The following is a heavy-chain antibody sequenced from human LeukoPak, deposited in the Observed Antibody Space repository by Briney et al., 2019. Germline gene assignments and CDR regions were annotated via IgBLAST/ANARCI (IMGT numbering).Heavy chain of an antibody. J-gene: IGHJ4*02. CDR3: ARGLGWYDY. Sequence: GGSLRLSCSTSGFAFNTYGMHWVRQAPGKGLEWVAAISDDGINTYYTDSVKGRFTLSRDNSKNTLYLQMNSLRAEDAAVYYCARGLGWYDYWGQGTLVTVSS. CDR2: ISDDGINT. CDR1: GFAFNTYG. V-gene: IGHV3-33*05. D-gene: IGHD6-19*01.